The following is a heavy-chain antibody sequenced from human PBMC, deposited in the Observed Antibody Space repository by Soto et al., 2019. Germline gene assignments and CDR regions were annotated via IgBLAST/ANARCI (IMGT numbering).Heavy chain of an antibody. V-gene: IGHV3-9*01. CDR2: ISANGDNV. Sequence: PRLSCVASGFTVDDYAMHWVRQAPGKGLEWVSGISANGDNVDYADSVKGRFTVSRDNAKNSLFLQMNSLRPEDTALYYCAKDMKWGGMTTIHYFDSWGQGTQVTVSS. J-gene: IGHJ4*02. CDR3: AKDMKWGGMTTIHYFDS. D-gene: IGHD4-17*01. CDR1: GFTVDDYA.